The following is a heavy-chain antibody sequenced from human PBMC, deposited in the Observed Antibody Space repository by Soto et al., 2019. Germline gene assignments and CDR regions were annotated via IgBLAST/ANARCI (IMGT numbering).Heavy chain of an antibody. D-gene: IGHD2-2*01. Sequence: PXASLRLSCTVSGFPFNNYGINWVRQAPGKGLEWVSSVSKSDYTYYSDSVQGRFTISRDNAKNSVSLQMNTLRVEDTAVYYCAREDSIIIPAVLDFWGQGTLVTVSS. CDR1: GFPFNNYG. CDR3: AREDSIIIPAVLDF. CDR2: VSKSDYT. V-gene: IGHV3-21*01. J-gene: IGHJ4*02.